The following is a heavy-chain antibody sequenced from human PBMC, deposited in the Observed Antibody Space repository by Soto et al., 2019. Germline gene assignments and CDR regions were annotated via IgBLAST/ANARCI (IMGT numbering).Heavy chain of an antibody. J-gene: IGHJ6*02. Sequence: ASVKVSCKASGGTFSSYAISWVRQAPGQGLEWMGGIIPIFGTANYAQKFQGRVTITADESTSTAYMELSSLRSEDTAVYYCATPFAYCGGDCSDPPYYYYYGMDVWGQGTTVTVSS. V-gene: IGHV1-69*13. D-gene: IGHD2-21*02. CDR2: IIPIFGTA. CDR3: ATPFAYCGGDCSDPPYYYYYGMDV. CDR1: GGTFSSYA.